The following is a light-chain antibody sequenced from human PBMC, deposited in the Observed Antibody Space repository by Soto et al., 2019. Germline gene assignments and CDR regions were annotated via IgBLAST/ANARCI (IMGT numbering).Light chain of an antibody. J-gene: IGKJ2*01. CDR2: DGS. V-gene: IGKV1-5*01. Sequence: IHVTQSPSSLSASVGDRVTITCRASQNIGRWLAWYQRKPGKAPDLLISDGSSLESGVPSRFSGSGSGTEFTLTISSLQPDDAATYYCQQYNSYSPYTFGQGTKVDIK. CDR1: QNIGRW. CDR3: QQYNSYSPYT.